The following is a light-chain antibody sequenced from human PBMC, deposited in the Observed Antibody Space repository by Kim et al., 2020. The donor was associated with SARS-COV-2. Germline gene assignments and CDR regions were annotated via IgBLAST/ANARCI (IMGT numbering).Light chain of an antibody. CDR1: QSVRSC. Sequence: SLPPGEWAPLSSGSSQSVRSCLAWYQRKPGQAPRRLSYDASNRATGIPARFSAGGSGTDFTLTISGLDPEDFAVYYCQQRSNLFTFGPGTTVDIK. CDR2: DAS. V-gene: IGKV3-11*01. J-gene: IGKJ3*01. CDR3: QQRSNLFT.